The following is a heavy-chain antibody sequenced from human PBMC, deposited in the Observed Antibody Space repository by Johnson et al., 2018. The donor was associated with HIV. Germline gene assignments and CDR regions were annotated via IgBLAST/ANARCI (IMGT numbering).Heavy chain of an antibody. CDR3: ARERNMIVVDDDAFDI. Sequence: QVQLVESGGGVVQPGRSLRLSCAASGFTFSSYAMHWVRQAPGKGLEWVAVISYGGSNKYYADSVKGRFTISRDNSKNTLYLQMNSLRAEDTAVYYCARERNMIVVDDDAFDIWGQGTMVTVSS. CDR1: GFTFSSYA. J-gene: IGHJ3*02. CDR2: ISYGGSNK. V-gene: IGHV3-30*04. D-gene: IGHD3-22*01.